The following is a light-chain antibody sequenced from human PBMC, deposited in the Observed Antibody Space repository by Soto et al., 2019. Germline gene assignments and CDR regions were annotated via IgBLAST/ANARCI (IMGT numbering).Light chain of an antibody. V-gene: IGKV3-20*01. CDR1: ESVNKRY. J-gene: IGKJ4*01. Sequence: EIVLTQSPGTLSLSPGEKVTLSCRASESVNKRYLAWYQQRPGQAPRLLIDGASSRATGFPDRFSGSGSGTDFTLAISRLEPEDFAVYYCQQYGSSPLTFGGGTKVDIK. CDR3: QQYGSSPLT. CDR2: GAS.